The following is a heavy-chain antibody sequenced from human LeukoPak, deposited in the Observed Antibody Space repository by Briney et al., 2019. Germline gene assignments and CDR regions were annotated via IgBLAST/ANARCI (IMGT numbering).Heavy chain of an antibody. Sequence: GGSLRLSCAASGFTFSIYAMSWVRQAPGKGLEWVSSITSSGDGSYCADSVKGRFTISRDNSENTLYLQMSSLRAGDTAVYYCAKDRPNYHESNGHYYRRDGDFWGQGTLVTVSS. V-gene: IGHV3-23*01. J-gene: IGHJ4*02. CDR3: AKDRPNYHESNGHYYRRDGDF. CDR2: ITSSGDGS. D-gene: IGHD3-3*01. CDR1: GFTFSIYA.